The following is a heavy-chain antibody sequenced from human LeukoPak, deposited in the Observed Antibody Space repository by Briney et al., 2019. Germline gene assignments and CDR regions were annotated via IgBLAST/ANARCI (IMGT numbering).Heavy chain of an antibody. CDR2: ISSSSSYI. D-gene: IGHD5-12*01. CDR3: AREDSGYRFRSGDDAFDI. Sequence: GGSLRLSCAASGFTFSSYSMNWVRQAPGKGLEWVSSISSSSSYIYYADSVKGRFTISRDNAKNSLYLQMNSLRAEDTAVYYCAREDSGYRFRSGDDAFDIWGQGTMVTVSS. J-gene: IGHJ3*02. CDR1: GFTFSSYS. V-gene: IGHV3-21*01.